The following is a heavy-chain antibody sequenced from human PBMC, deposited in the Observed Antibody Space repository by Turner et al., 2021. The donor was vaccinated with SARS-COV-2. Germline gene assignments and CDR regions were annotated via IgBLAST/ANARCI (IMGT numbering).Heavy chain of an antibody. Sequence: QVQLVQSGAEVTKPGASVKVSCKVSGYTLMELSMHWVRQAPGKGLEWMGGFDPEDGETIYAQKFQGRVTMTEDTSTDTAYMELSSLISEDTAVYYCATGTPLGYQNWFDPWGQGTLVTVSS. J-gene: IGHJ5*02. V-gene: IGHV1-24*01. CDR2: FDPEDGET. CDR1: GYTLMELS. D-gene: IGHD2-2*01. CDR3: ATGTPLGYQNWFDP.